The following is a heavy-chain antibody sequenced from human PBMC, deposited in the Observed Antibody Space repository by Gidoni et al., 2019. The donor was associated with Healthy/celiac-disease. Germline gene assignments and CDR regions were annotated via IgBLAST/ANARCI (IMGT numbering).Heavy chain of an antibody. CDR1: GYTFTSYA. CDR3: ARGLVVVPAADEYYYYYYGMDV. J-gene: IGHJ6*02. V-gene: IGHV1-3*01. Sequence: QVQLVQSGAEVKKPGASVKVSCKASGYTFTSYAMHWVRQAPGQRLEWMGWINAGNGKTKYSQKFQGRVTITRDTSASTAYMELSSLRSEDTAVYYCARGLVVVPAADEYYYYYYGMDVWGQGTTVTVSS. D-gene: IGHD2-2*01. CDR2: INAGNGKT.